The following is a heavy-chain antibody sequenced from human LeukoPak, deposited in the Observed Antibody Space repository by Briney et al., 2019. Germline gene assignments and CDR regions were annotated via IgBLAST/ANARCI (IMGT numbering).Heavy chain of an antibody. Sequence: PGGSLRLSCAAAGFTFSTYWMHWVRQASGKGLVWVSRINSDGSNTIYADCVKGRFTISRDNAKNTLYLQMNSLRAEETAVYSCASPEWLHPLPFDYWGQGTLVTVSS. D-gene: IGHD3-3*01. J-gene: IGHJ4*02. CDR2: INSDGSNT. CDR3: ASPEWLHPLPFDY. V-gene: IGHV3-74*01. CDR1: GFTFSTYW.